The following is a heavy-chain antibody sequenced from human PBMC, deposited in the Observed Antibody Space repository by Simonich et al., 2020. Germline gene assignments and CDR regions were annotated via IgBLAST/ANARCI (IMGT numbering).Heavy chain of an antibody. V-gene: IGHV3-74*01. CDR1: GFNFSSYW. J-gene: IGHJ4*02. CDR3: ARNRLDY. CDR2: MNSDGSRT. Sequence: EVQLVESGGGLVQPGGSLRLSCAASGFNFSSYWMHWVRQAPGQGLGWVSRMNSDGSRTSYADAVKGRFTISRDNAKNTLYLQMNSLRAEDTAVYYCARNRLDYWGQGTLVTVSS.